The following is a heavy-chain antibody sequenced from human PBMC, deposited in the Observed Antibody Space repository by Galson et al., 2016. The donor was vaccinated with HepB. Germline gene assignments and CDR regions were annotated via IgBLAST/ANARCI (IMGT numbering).Heavy chain of an antibody. D-gene: IGHD3-10*01. Sequence: SLRLSCAASGFTFSNYAMSWVRQAPGKGLEWVSAISGSGGSTYYADSVKGRFTISRDNSKNSLYLQMNSLRDEDTAVYYCARDRGSNGGFDYWGQGTLVTVSP. J-gene: IGHJ4*02. V-gene: IGHV3-23*01. CDR1: GFTFSNYA. CDR2: ISGSGGST. CDR3: ARDRGSNGGFDY.